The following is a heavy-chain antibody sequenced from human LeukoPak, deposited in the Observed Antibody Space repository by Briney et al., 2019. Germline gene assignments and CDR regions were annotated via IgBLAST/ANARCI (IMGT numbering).Heavy chain of an antibody. CDR3: ARIAVPAAISPLFDY. Sequence: GASVKVSCKASGYTFTSYYVHWMRQAPGQGFEWMGVIDPRSGGTTYAQKLQGRVTMTTDTSTSTAYMELRSLRSDDTAVYYCARIAVPAAISPLFDYWGQGTLVTVSS. CDR1: GYTFTSYY. V-gene: IGHV1-46*01. D-gene: IGHD2-2*02. CDR2: IDPRSGGT. J-gene: IGHJ4*02.